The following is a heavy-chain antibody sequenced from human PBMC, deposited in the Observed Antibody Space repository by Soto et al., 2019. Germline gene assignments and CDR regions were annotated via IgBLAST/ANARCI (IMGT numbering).Heavy chain of an antibody. CDR3: ATNHYYGSGSYGYYYYYMDV. CDR2: IIPILGIA. D-gene: IGHD3-10*01. CDR1: GGTFSSYT. J-gene: IGHJ6*03. V-gene: IGHV1-69*02. Sequence: ASLKVSCKASGGTFSSYTISWVRQAPGQGLEWMGRIIPILGIANYAQKFQGRVTITADKSTSTAYMELSSLRSEDTAVYYCATNHYYGSGSYGYYYYYMDVWGKGTTVTVSS.